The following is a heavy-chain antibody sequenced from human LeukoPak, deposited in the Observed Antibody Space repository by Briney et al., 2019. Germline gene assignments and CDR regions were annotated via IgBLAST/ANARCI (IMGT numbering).Heavy chain of an antibody. D-gene: IGHD3-10*01. CDR1: GFTFSNYW. Sequence: PGGSLRLSCAASGFTFSNYWMSWVRQAPGKGLEWVSSISSSSSYIYYADSVKGRFTISRDNAKNSLYLQMNSLRAEDTAVYYCARDRAGTMVRGVIVYDAFDIWGQGTMVTVSS. V-gene: IGHV3-21*01. J-gene: IGHJ3*02. CDR2: ISSSSSYI. CDR3: ARDRAGTMVRGVIVYDAFDI.